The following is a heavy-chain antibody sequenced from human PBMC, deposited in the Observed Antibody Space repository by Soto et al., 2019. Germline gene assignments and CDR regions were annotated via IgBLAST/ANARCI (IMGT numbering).Heavy chain of an antibody. D-gene: IGHD2-21*01. CDR3: ARRGASSSINLFDY. V-gene: IGHV6-1*01. J-gene: IGHJ4*02. Sequence: KQSQTLSLTCAISGDSVSSNSVTWNWLRQSPSRGLEWLGRTYYRSKWYYDYAVSVKSRITIDPDTSNNLFSLRLNLVTPEDTAVYYCARRGASSSINLFDYWGQGTLVTVSS. CDR2: TYYRSKWYY. CDR1: GDSVSSNSVT.